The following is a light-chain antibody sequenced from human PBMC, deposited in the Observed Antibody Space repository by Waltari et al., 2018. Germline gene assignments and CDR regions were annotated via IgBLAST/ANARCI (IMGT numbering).Light chain of an antibody. Sequence: QTVVTQEPSLTVSPGGTVTLTCASNTGPVTSSSYQNWFQQKPGQAPRPLIYDTTNKHSWTPARFSGSLLGDKAALTLSGVQPEDEADYYCLLYYGGNQVVFGGGTKLTVL. J-gene: IGLJ3*02. CDR1: TGPVTSSSY. V-gene: IGLV7-43*01. CDR3: LLYYGGNQVV. CDR2: DTT.